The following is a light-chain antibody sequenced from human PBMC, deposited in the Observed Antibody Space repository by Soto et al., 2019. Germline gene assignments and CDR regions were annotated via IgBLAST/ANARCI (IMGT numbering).Light chain of an antibody. J-gene: IGLJ3*02. V-gene: IGLV2-23*01. CDR2: EGS. CDR3: CSYAGSSTWV. CDR1: SSDVGSYNL. Sequence: QSALTQPASVSGSPGQSITISCTGTSSDVGSYNLVSWYQQHPDKAPKLIIYEGSKRPSGISNRFSGYKSGNTASLTISGLQAEDEADYYCCSYAGSSTWVFGGGTKLTV.